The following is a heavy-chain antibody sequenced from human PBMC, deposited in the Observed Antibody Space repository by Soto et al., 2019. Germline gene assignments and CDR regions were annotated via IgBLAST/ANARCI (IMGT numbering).Heavy chain of an antibody. Sequence: EVQLVESGGGLVQPGGSLRLSCAASGFTFSSYSMNWVRQAPGKGLEWVSYISSSSSTIYYADSVKGRFTISRDNAKNSLYLQMNSLRAEDTAVYYCARRFVTIFGVVHRVAFDIWGQGTMVTVSS. CDR1: GFTFSSYS. J-gene: IGHJ3*02. CDR3: ARRFVTIFGVVHRVAFDI. D-gene: IGHD3-3*01. V-gene: IGHV3-48*01. CDR2: ISSSSSTI.